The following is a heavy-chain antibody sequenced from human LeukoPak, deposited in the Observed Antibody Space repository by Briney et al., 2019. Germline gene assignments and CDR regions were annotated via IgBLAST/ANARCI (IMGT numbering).Heavy chain of an antibody. CDR3: ARDLPSYYDILTGGY. CDR2: IKQDGSEK. D-gene: IGHD3-9*01. J-gene: IGHJ4*02. Sequence: PGGSLRLSCAASGFTFSSYWMSWVRQAPGKGLEWVANIKQDGSEKYYVDSVKGRFTISRDNAKNSLYLQMNSLRAEDTAVYYCARDLPSYYDILTGGYWGQGTLVTVSS. V-gene: IGHV3-7*01. CDR1: GFTFSSYW.